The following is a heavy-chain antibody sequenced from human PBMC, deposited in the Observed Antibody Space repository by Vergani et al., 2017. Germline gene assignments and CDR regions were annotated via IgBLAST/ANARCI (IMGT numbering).Heavy chain of an antibody. CDR2: INSDGSST. CDR1: GFTFSSYW. V-gene: IGHV3-74*01. Sequence: EVQLVESGGGLVQPGGSLRLSCAASGFTFSSYWMHWVRQAPGKGLVWVSRINSDGSSTSYADSVKGRFTSYRDNAKNTLYLQMNSLRAEDTAVYYCARGAYDFWSGYSYYFDYWGQGTLVTVSS. CDR3: ARGAYDFWSGYSYYFDY. J-gene: IGHJ4*02. D-gene: IGHD3-3*01.